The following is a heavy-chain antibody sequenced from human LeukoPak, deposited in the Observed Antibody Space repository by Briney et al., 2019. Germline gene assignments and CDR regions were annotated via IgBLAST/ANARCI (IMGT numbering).Heavy chain of an antibody. CDR2: INPNSGDT. Sequence: ASVKVSCKASGYTFTDYRIYWVRQAPGQGLEWMGYINPNSGDTKYGQRFQGRVTISRDTSIRTAYMEQSSLRSDDTAVYSCARITGFYLGQGTLVTVSS. CDR1: GYTFTDYR. D-gene: IGHD1-14*01. V-gene: IGHV1-2*02. J-gene: IGHJ4*02. CDR3: ARITGFY.